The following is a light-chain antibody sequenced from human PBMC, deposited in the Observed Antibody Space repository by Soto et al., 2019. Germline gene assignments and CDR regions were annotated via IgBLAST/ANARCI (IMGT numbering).Light chain of an antibody. CDR2: DAS. CDR1: QSVSSY. CDR3: QQRSAWPLT. Sequence: EIVLTQSPATLSLSPGERATLSCRASQSVSSYLAWYQQKPGQAPRLLIYDASTRATGIPASCSGSGSGTDFTLTSSSLEPEDFAVYYCQQRSAWPLTFGQGTKVEIK. J-gene: IGKJ1*01. V-gene: IGKV3-11*01.